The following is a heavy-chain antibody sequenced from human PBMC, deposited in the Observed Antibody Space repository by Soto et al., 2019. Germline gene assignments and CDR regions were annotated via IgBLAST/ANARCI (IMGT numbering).Heavy chain of an antibody. J-gene: IGHJ4*02. Sequence: EVQLVESGGGLVQRGGSLRLSCAASGFTFSSFSMNWVRQAPGRGLEWISYIGGGGRLISYADSVKGRFAISRDNAQNSLYLQMDSLRDEDTAVYYCARDLGGAFDCWGQGTLVTVSS. D-gene: IGHD3-10*01. V-gene: IGHV3-48*02. CDR2: IGGGGRLI. CDR1: GFTFSSFS. CDR3: ARDLGGAFDC.